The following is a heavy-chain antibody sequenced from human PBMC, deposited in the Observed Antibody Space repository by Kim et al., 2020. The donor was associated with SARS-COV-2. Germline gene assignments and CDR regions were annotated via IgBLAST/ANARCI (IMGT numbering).Heavy chain of an antibody. Sequence: GGSLRLSCAASGFTFSSYAMHWVRQAPGKGLEWVAVISYDGSNKYYADSVKGRFTISRDNSKNTLYLQMNSLRAEDTAVYYCAAPREEYSSGPSAWFYWGQGTLVTVSS. CDR3: AAPREEYSSGPSAWFY. CDR1: GFTFSSYA. J-gene: IGHJ4*02. V-gene: IGHV3-30*04. D-gene: IGHD3-22*01. CDR2: ISYDGSNK.